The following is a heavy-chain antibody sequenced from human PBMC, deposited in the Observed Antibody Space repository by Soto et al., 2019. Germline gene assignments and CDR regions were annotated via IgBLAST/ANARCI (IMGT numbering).Heavy chain of an antibody. V-gene: IGHV1-18*01. CDR2: ISAYNGNT. Sequence: QVQLVQSGAEVKKPGASVKVSCKASGYTFTSYGISWVRQAPGQGLEWMGWISAYNGNTNYAQKLQGRVTMTTDTSTRTAYMELRSLRSDDTAVYYCAREFGEGIAAAGNGYYYYYYMDVWGKGTTVTVSS. J-gene: IGHJ6*03. CDR1: GYTFTSYG. CDR3: AREFGEGIAAAGNGYYYYYYMDV. D-gene: IGHD6-13*01.